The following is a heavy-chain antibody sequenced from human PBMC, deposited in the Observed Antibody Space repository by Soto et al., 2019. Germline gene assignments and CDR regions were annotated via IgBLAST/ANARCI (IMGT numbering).Heavy chain of an antibody. CDR1: GGSISSYY. J-gene: IGHJ4*02. CDR3: SRHFTGYCSGGSCYYFDY. CDR2: IYYSGST. Sequence: SETLSLTCTVSGGSISSYYWSWIRQPPGKGLEWIGYIYYSGSTNYNPSLKSRVTISVDTSKNQFSLKLSSVTAADTAVYYFSRHFTGYCSGGSCYYFDYWGQGTLVTVSS. V-gene: IGHV4-59*08. D-gene: IGHD2-15*01.